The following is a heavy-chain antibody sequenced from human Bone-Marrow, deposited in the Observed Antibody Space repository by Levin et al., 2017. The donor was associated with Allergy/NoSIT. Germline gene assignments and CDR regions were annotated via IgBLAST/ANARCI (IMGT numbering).Heavy chain of an antibody. CDR1: GGSISSYY. Sequence: SETLSLTCTVSGGSISSYYWSWIRQPPGKGLEWIGYIYYSGSTNYNPSLKSRVTISVDTSKNQFSLKLSSVTAADTAVYYCARDYSGWTKYGVGRWFDPWGQGTLVTVSS. CDR3: ARDYSGWTKYGVGRWFDP. J-gene: IGHJ5*02. CDR2: IYYSGST. D-gene: IGHD5-12*01. V-gene: IGHV4-59*01.